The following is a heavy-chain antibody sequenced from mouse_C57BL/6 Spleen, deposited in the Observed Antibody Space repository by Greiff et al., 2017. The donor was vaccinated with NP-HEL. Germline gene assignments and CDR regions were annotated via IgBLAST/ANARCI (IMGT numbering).Heavy chain of an antibody. D-gene: IGHD2-1*01. CDR3: AREGNYGYFDV. CDR2: ISGGGGNT. Sequence: EVQGVESGGGLVKPGGSLKLSCAASGFTFSSYTMSWVRQTPEKRLEWVATISGGGGNTYYPDSVKGRFTISRDNAKNTLYLQMSSLRSEDTALYYCAREGNYGYFDVWGTGTTVTVSS. V-gene: IGHV5-9*01. CDR1: GFTFSSYT. J-gene: IGHJ1*03.